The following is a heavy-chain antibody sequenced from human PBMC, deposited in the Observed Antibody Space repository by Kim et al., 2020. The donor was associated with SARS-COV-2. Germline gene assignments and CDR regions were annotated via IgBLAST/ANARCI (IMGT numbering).Heavy chain of an antibody. CDR2: ISSSSSNT. CDR1: GFTFSDYY. V-gene: IGHV3-11*06. CDR3: ARDLNIVVVPAASYYYGMDV. D-gene: IGHD2-2*01. J-gene: IGHJ6*02. Sequence: GGSLRLSCAASGFTFSDYYMSWIRQAPGKGLEWVSSISSSSSNTNSEASVEGRFTISRDNAKNSLYLQMNSLRAEDTAVYYCARDLNIVVVPAASYYYGMDVWGQGTTVTVSS.